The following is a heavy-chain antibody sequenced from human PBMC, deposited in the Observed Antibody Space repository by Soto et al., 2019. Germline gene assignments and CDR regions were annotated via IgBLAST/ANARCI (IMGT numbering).Heavy chain of an antibody. CDR3: AKDGPGYDSSGYYEFDY. V-gene: IGHV3-30-3*01. J-gene: IGHJ4*02. CDR2: ISYDGSNK. Sequence: GGSLRLSCAASGFTFRAYAIHWVRQAPGKGLGWVALISYDGSNKYYADSVKGRFNISRDNSKNTLYLQMNSLRAEDTAVYYCAKDGPGYDSSGYYEFDYWGQGTLVTVSS. CDR1: GFTFRAYA. D-gene: IGHD3-22*01.